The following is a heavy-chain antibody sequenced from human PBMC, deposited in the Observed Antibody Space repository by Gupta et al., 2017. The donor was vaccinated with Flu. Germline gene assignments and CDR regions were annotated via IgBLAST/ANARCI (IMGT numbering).Heavy chain of an antibody. J-gene: IGHJ4*02. Sequence: GRQAPGKGLEWVSSISSSSSYIYYADSVKGRFTISRDNAKNSLYLQMNSLRAEDTAVYYCARSWEPSGNFDYWGQGTLVTVSS. CDR2: ISSSSSYI. V-gene: IGHV3-21*01. CDR3: ARSWEPSGNFDY. D-gene: IGHD1-26*01.